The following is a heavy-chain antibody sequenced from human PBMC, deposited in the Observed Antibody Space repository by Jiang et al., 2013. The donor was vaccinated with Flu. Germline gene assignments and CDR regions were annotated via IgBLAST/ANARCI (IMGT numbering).Heavy chain of an antibody. CDR3: ARDTTTYPRVLDY. CDR1: GGSSDSSSYF. D-gene: IGHD2/OR15-2a*01. J-gene: IGHJ4*02. V-gene: IGHV4-39*07. Sequence: GSGLVKPSETLSLTCSVSGGSSDSSSYFWVWIRQSPGKGLEWIGSIYYSGSTYYNPSLKSRVTISLDTSRTQFSLKLNSVTAADTAVYYCARDTTTYPRVLDYWGQG. CDR2: IYYSGST.